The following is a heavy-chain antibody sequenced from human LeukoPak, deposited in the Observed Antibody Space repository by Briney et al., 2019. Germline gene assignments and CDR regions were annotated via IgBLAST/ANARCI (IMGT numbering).Heavy chain of an antibody. D-gene: IGHD3-22*01. CDR2: ISCSGGST. V-gene: IGHV3-23*01. CDR1: GFTFSSYA. Sequence: GGSLRLSCAASGFTFSSYAMSWVRQAPGKGLEWVSAISCSGGSTYYADSVKGRFTISRDNSKNTLYLQMNSLRAEDTAVYYCAKDPSDYDSSGYYYWGQGTLVTVSS. J-gene: IGHJ4*02. CDR3: AKDPSDYDSSGYYY.